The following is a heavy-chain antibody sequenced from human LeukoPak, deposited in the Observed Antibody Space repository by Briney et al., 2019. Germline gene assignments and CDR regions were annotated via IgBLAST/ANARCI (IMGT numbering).Heavy chain of an antibody. CDR1: GFTFSSYA. J-gene: IGHJ4*02. CDR3: AREALDPHLDY. V-gene: IGHV3-33*08. CDR2: IWYDGSNK. Sequence: PGGSLRLSCAASGFTFSSYAMHWVRQAPGKGPEWVAVIWYDGSNKYYADSVKGRFTISRDNSKNTLYLQMNSLRAEDTAVYYCAREALDPHLDYWGQGTLVTVSS.